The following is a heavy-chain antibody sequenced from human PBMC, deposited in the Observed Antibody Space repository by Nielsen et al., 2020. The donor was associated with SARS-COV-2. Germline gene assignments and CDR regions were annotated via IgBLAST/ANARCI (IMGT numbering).Heavy chain of an antibody. CDR3: ARARELYRWFDA. Sequence: GGSLRLSCAASGFTFSDYYMSWIRQAPGKGLEWVSYMSGSGGSGAYTNYANSVKGRFTISRDNARNSVYLQMNSLRADDTAVYYCARARELYRWFDAWGLGILVTISS. D-gene: IGHD3-10*01. V-gene: IGHV3-11*05. CDR1: GFTFSDYY. J-gene: IGHJ5*02. CDR2: MSGSGGSGAYT.